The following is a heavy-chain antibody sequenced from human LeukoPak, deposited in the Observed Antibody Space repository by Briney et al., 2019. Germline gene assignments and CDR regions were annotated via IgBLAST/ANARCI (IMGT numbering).Heavy chain of an antibody. CDR1: GYSFTSHY. CDR2: ISAYNGNT. V-gene: IGHV1-18*04. D-gene: IGHD3-22*01. J-gene: IGHJ5*02. Sequence: ASVKVSCKASGYSFTSHYMHWVRQAPGQGLEWMGWISAYNGNTNYAQKLQGRVTMTTDTSTSTAYIELRSLRSDDTAVYYCARDFFNSYDRGTWGQGTLVTVSS. CDR3: ARDFFNSYDRGT.